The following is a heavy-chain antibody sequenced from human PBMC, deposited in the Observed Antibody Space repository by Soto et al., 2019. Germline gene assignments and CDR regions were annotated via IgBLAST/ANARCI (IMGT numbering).Heavy chain of an antibody. CDR2: INHSGST. Sequence: PSETLSLTCAVYGGSFSGYYWSWIRQPPGKGLEWIGEINHSGSTNYNPSLKSRVTISVDTSKNQFSLKLSSVTAADTAVYYCARGSNVDTAMDHFDYWGQGTLVTVSS. CDR3: ARGSNVDTAMDHFDY. V-gene: IGHV4-34*01. D-gene: IGHD5-18*01. CDR1: GGSFSGYY. J-gene: IGHJ4*02.